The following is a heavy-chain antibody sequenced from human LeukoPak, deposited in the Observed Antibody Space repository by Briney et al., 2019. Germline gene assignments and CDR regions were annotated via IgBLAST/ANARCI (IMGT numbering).Heavy chain of an antibody. CDR2: IYHSGST. Sequence: PSETLSLTCTVSCGSISSYYWSWIRQPPGKGLEWIGYIYHSGSTNYNPSLKSRVTISVDTSKNQFSLKLSSVTAADTAVYYCARVRGGYFDYWGQGTLVTVSS. V-gene: IGHV4-59*01. CDR3: ARVRGGYFDY. J-gene: IGHJ4*02. CDR1: CGSISSYY.